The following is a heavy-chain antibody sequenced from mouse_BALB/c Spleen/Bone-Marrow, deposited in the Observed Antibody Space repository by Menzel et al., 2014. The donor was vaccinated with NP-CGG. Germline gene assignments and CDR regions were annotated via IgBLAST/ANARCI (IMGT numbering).Heavy chain of an antibody. CDR1: GYTFTRYW. D-gene: IGHD2-1*01. V-gene: IGHV1-69*02. Sequence: QVQLQQPGAEVVKPGAPVKLSCKASGYTFTRYWMHWVRQRPGRGLERIGKIDPSDSETHYNHEFKDKATLTVDKSSSTAFIQLSSLTSEDSAVYFCARSGGNYVAWFVYWGQGTLVTVSP. CDR2: IDPSDSET. J-gene: IGHJ3*01. CDR3: ARSGGNYVAWFVY.